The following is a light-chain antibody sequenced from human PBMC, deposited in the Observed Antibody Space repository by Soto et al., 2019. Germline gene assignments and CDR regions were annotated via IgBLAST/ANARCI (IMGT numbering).Light chain of an antibody. CDR2: GVY. Sequence: EIVMTQSPGTLSVSPGERATLSCRASQRVSVNFAWYQQKPGQAPKLILIGVYTRATGIPDRLSGRESGTECTLTISRLQSEDFAVYYCQQYNDWPFTVGPGTKVDIK. V-gene: IGKV3-15*01. J-gene: IGKJ3*01. CDR3: QQYNDWPFT. CDR1: QRVSVN.